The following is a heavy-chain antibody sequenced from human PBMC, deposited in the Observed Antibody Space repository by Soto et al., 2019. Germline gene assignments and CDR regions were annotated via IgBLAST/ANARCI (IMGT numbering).Heavy chain of an antibody. D-gene: IGHD3-10*01. CDR3: ARAFNYYSSGSPSPIDAFDI. Sequence: QVQLQESGPGLVKPSQTLSLTCTVSGGSISSGGYYWSWIRQHPGKGLEWIGYIYYSGSTYYNPSLKSRVTISVDTSKNQFSLKLSSVTAADTAVYYCARAFNYYSSGSPSPIDAFDIWGQGTMVTVSS. V-gene: IGHV4-31*03. CDR1: GGSISSGGYY. J-gene: IGHJ3*02. CDR2: IYYSGST.